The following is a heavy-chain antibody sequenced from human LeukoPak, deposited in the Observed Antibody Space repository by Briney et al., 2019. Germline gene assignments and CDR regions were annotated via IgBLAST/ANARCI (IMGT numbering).Heavy chain of an antibody. V-gene: IGHV3-30*18. CDR2: ISYDGSNK. CDR3: AKDKSSDDAFDI. J-gene: IGHJ3*02. CDR1: GFTFSSYG. Sequence: GGSLRLSCAASGFTFSSYGMHWVRQAPGKGLEWVAVISYDGSNKYYADSGKGRFTISRDNSKNTLYLQMNSLRAEDTAVYYCAKDKSSDDAFDIWGQGTMVTVSS.